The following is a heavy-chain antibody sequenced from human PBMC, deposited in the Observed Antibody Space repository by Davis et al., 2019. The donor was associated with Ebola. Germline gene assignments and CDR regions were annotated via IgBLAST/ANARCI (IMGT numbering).Heavy chain of an antibody. CDR2: INPNSGGT. Sequence: ASVKVSCKASGYIFTGYYIHWVRQAPGQGPEWMGWINPNSGGTNYAQKFQGRVTMTRDTSISTAYMELSRLRSDDTAVYYCARVPRWYFDLWGRGTLVTVSS. CDR1: GYIFTGYY. V-gene: IGHV1-2*02. CDR3: ARVPRWYFDL. J-gene: IGHJ2*01.